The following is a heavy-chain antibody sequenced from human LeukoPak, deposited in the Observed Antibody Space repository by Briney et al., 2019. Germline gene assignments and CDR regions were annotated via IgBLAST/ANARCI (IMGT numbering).Heavy chain of an antibody. Sequence: TSVKVSCKASGGTFSSYAIRWVRQAPGQGLEWMGRIIPIFGTANYAQKFQGRVTITTDESTSTAYMELSSLRSEDTAVYYCASNIYSYGYRFDYWGQGTLVTVSS. CDR2: IIPIFGTA. J-gene: IGHJ4*02. V-gene: IGHV1-69*05. CDR1: GGTFSSYA. CDR3: ASNIYSYGYRFDY. D-gene: IGHD5-18*01.